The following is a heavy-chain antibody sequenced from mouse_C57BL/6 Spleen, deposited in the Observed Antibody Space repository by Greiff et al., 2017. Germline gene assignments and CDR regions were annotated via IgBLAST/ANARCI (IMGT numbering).Heavy chain of an antibody. CDR1: GFNIKDDY. D-gene: IGHD2-4*01. J-gene: IGHJ3*01. Sequence: VQLQQPGAELVRPGASFKLSCTASGFNIKDDYMHWVKQRPEQGLEWIGWIDPENGDTEYASKFQGKATITADTSSNTAYLQLSSLTSEDTAVYYCTTFYYDYPAWFAYWGKGTLVTVSA. CDR2: IDPENGDT. V-gene: IGHV14-4*01. CDR3: TTFYYDYPAWFAY.